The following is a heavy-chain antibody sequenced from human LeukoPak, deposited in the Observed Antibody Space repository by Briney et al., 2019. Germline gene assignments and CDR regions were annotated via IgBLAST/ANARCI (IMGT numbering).Heavy chain of an antibody. V-gene: IGHV6-1*01. Sequence: SQTLSLTCAISGDSVPSNSATWNWIRQSPSRGLEWLGRTYYRSKWYKYYAVSVNGRITINPDTSKNQFSLQLNSVTPEDTAVYYCARGPSYFQHWGQGTLVTVSS. CDR3: ARGPSYFQH. CDR1: GDSVPSNSAT. CDR2: TYYRSKWYK. J-gene: IGHJ1*01.